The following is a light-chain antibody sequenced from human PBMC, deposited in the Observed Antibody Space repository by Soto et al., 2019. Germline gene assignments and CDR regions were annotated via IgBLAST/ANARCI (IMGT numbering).Light chain of an antibody. CDR2: EDI. J-gene: IGLJ2*01. Sequence: QSALTQPASVSGSPGQSITISCNGTISNVGRYNLVSWYQQHPDKAPKLIIYEDIERPSGVSHRFSGSTSGNTASLKISGLQTEDEAKYFCCSYAGGASVVFGGGTKLTVL. V-gene: IGLV2-23*01. CDR3: CSYAGGASVV. CDR1: ISNVGRYNL.